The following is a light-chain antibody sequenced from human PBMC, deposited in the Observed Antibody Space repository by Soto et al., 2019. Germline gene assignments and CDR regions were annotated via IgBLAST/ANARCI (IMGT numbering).Light chain of an antibody. V-gene: IGLV2-8*01. CDR1: SSDVGGYNY. CDR3: GSYAGSNIG. J-gene: IGLJ2*01. CDR2: EVA. Sequence: QSALTQPPSASGSPGQSVTISCTGTSSDVGGYNYVSWYQQHAGKAPKLMIYEVAKRPSGVPDRFSGSKSANTASLTVSGLQAEDEADYYRGSYAGSNIGFGGGTKLTVL.